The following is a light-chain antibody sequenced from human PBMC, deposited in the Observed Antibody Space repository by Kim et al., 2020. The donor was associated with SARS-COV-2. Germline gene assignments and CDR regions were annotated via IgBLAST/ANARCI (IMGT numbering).Light chain of an antibody. J-gene: IGLJ1*01. Sequence: QSVLTQPPPVSGAPGQRVTISCTGTFSNIGAGYDVHWYQQVPGAAPKLLIYGHTNRPSGVPDRFSGSKSDTSASLAITGLQPEDEADYYCQSYDSSLNSYVFGTGTKVTVL. V-gene: IGLV1-40*01. CDR3: QSYDSSLNSYV. CDR2: GHT. CDR1: FSNIGAGYD.